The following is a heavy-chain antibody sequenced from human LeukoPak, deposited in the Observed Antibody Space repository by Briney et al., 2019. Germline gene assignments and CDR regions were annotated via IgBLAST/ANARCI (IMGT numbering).Heavy chain of an antibody. CDR3: ARAGKYYYGSYWFDP. CDR2: INHSGST. V-gene: IGHV4-34*01. CDR1: GGSFSGYF. J-gene: IGHJ5*02. Sequence: QTSETLSLTCAVYGGSFSGYFWSWIRQPPGKGLEWIGEINHSGSTNYTPSLKSRVTISLDTSKNQFSLKLSSVTAADTAVYYCARAGKYYYGSYWFDPWGQGTLVTVSS. D-gene: IGHD3-10*01.